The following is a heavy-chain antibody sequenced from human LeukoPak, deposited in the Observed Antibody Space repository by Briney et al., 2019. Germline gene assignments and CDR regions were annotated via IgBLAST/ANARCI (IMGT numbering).Heavy chain of an antibody. CDR1: GYTFTNYG. CDR2: ITTHNGNT. D-gene: IGHD2-2*01. V-gene: IGHV1-18*01. CDR3: ARGLYCSPTSCNYYYHSMGV. Sequence: ASVKVSCKASGYTFTNYGINWVRQAPGQGLEWMGWITTHNGNTNYAQKVQGRVTMTTDTSTSTAYMELRSLRSDDTAVYYCARGLYCSPTSCNYYYHSMGVWGQGTTVTVSS. J-gene: IGHJ6*02.